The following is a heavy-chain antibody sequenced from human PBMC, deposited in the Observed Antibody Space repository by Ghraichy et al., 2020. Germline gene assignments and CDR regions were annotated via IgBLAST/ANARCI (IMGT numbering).Heavy chain of an antibody. Sequence: SGPTLVKPTQTLTLTCTFSGFSLSTSGVGVGWIRQPPGKALEWLALIYWDDDKRYSPSLKSRLTITKDTSKNQVVLTMTNMDPVDTATYYCAHPREDHYYGSGSYYPTYYFDYWGQGTLVTVSS. D-gene: IGHD3-10*01. CDR1: GFSLSTSGVG. CDR2: IYWDDDK. V-gene: IGHV2-5*02. CDR3: AHPREDHYYGSGSYYPTYYFDY. J-gene: IGHJ4*02.